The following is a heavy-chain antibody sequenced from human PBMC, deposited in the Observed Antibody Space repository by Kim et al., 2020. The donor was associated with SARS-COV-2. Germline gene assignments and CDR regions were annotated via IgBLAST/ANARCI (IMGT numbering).Heavy chain of an antibody. J-gene: IGHJ6*02. Sequence: GGSLRLSCAASGFTFSSYGMHWVRQAPGKGLEWVAVIWYDGSNKYYADSVKGRFTISRDNSKNTLYLQMNSLRAEDTAVYYCARVRYCSSTSCEKYYYYGMDVWGQGTTVTVSS. CDR2: IWYDGSNK. D-gene: IGHD2-2*01. V-gene: IGHV3-33*01. CDR3: ARVRYCSSTSCEKYYYYGMDV. CDR1: GFTFSSYG.